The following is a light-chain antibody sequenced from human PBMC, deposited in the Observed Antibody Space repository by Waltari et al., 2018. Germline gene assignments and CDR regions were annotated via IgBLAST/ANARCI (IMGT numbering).Light chain of an antibody. CDR3: GQGTHSPWT. J-gene: IGKJ1*01. CDR2: DVS. Sequence: DVVLTQSPLSLPITPGQPASISCRSSQSLLHSNGNTYLSWYHQKPGQPPRRLIYDVSNQDSGVPDRFSGRGAGTDFTLKISRVEAEDVGVYFCGQGTHSPWTFGQGTKVEIK. V-gene: IGKV2-30*02. CDR1: QSLLHSNGNTY.